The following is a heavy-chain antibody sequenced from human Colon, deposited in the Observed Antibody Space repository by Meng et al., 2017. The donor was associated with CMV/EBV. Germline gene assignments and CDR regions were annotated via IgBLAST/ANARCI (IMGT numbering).Heavy chain of an antibody. J-gene: IGHJ4*02. D-gene: IGHD3-3*01. V-gene: IGHV3-23*03. Sequence: CAASGFTFSSYAMSWVRQAPGRGLGWVSVIYSGGSSTYYADSVEGRFTISRDNSKNTLYLQMNSLRAEDTAVYYCAKDLRDFWSGYHYWGQGTLVTVSS. CDR2: IYSGGSST. CDR3: AKDLRDFWSGYHY. CDR1: GFTFSSYA.